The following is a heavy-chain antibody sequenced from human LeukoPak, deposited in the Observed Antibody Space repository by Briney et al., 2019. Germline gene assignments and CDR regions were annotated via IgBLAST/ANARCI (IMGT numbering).Heavy chain of an antibody. CDR3: ARGEAGYDAFDI. D-gene: IGHD5-12*01. CDR2: IYYSGST. J-gene: IGHJ3*02. CDR1: GGSFSGYY. Sequence: SETLSLTCAVYGGSFSGYYWSWIRQPPGKGLEWIGYIYYSGSTNYNPSLKSRVTISVDTSKNQFSLKLSSVTAADTAVYYCARGEAGYDAFDIWGQGTMVTVSS. V-gene: IGHV4-59*12.